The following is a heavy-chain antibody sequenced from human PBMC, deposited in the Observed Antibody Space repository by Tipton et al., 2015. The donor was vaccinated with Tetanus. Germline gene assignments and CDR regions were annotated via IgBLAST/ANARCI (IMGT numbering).Heavy chain of an antibody. CDR1: GVSVTTYH. V-gene: IGHV4-59*02. J-gene: IGHJ4*02. D-gene: IGHD3-10*01. CDR2: ITDTGRT. CDR3: ATDRRGPGEVRGLDN. Sequence: TLSLTCNASGVSVTTYHWSWIRQPPGKGLEWIGYITDTGRTNYSPSLRNRLTISIYTSKTHFSLRLDSVTAADMAVYYCATDRRGPGEVRGLDNWGQGTLVTVSS.